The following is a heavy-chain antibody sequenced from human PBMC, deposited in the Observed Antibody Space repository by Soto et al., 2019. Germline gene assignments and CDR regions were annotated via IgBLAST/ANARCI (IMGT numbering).Heavy chain of an antibody. CDR1: SGSFRGFY. J-gene: IGHJ4*02. CDR2: ISQSGST. D-gene: IGHD6-6*01. V-gene: IGHV4-34*01. CDR3: ARAPKVSGSSQTRPDF. Sequence: SETLSLTCSIYSGSFRGFYWSWLRLPPGKRLEWIGEISQSGSTNYNPSLKSRVSISVDTSKNQFSLNLTSVTAADTAVYYCARAPKVSGSSQTRPDFWGQGALVTVS.